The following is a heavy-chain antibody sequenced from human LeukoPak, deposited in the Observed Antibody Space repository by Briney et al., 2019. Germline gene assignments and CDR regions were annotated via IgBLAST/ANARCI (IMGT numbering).Heavy chain of an antibody. CDR3: ARDPSYSSSSPYFDY. Sequence: GRSLRLSCAASGFTFDDYAMHWVRQAPGEGLEWVSGISWNSGNIEYADSVKGRFTITRDNAKKSLFLQMNSLRAEDTALYYCARDPSYSSSSPYFDYWGQGVLVTVSS. CDR1: GFTFDDYA. V-gene: IGHV3-9*01. D-gene: IGHD6-6*01. J-gene: IGHJ4*02. CDR2: ISWNSGNI.